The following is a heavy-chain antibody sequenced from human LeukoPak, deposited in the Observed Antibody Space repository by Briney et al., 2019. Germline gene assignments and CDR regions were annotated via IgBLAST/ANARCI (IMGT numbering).Heavy chain of an antibody. Sequence: GGSLRLSCAASGFTFSSYWMSWVRQAPGKGLEWVANIKKDGSEKYYVDSVKGRFTIFRDNAKNSLYLQMNSLRAEDTAVYYCAELGITMIGGVWGKGTTVTISS. V-gene: IGHV3-7*01. D-gene: IGHD3-10*02. CDR1: GFTFSSYW. CDR2: IKKDGSEK. CDR3: AELGITMIGGV. J-gene: IGHJ6*04.